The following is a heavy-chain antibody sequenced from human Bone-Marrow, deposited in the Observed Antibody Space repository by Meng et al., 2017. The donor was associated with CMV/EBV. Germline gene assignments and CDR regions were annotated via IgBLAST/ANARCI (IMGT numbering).Heavy chain of an antibody. J-gene: IGHJ3*02. CDR1: GYTFTGYY. V-gene: IGHV1-2*02. CDR3: ASGYCSRTSCSRDAFAI. Sequence: ASAKASCKASGYTFTGYYMHWVRQAPGQGLEWMGWINPNSGGTNYAQKFQGRVTMTRDTSISTAYMELSRLRSDDTAVYYCASGYCSRTSCSRDAFAIWGQGTMVTVSS. D-gene: IGHD2-2*03. CDR2: INPNSGGT.